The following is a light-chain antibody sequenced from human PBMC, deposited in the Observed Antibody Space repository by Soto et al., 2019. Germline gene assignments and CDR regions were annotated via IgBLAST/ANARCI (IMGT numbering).Light chain of an antibody. CDR3: QHYNSYSEA. CDR2: ATA. V-gene: IGKV1-5*01. Sequence: IQLTQSPSSLSASVGDRVTLTCRASQTITNYLNWYQQQSGRAPKLLIYATATLQSGVPSRFSGSGSGTEFTLTISSLQPDDFATYYCQHYNSYSEAVGQGTKVDI. J-gene: IGKJ1*01. CDR1: QTITNY.